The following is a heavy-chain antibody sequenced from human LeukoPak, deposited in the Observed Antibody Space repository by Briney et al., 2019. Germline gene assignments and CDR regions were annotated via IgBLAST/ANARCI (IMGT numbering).Heavy chain of an antibody. V-gene: IGHV3-23*01. D-gene: IGHD2-15*01. CDR2: ISGSGGST. CDR3: AREYCSGGSCYSDGWFDP. CDR1: GFTFSSYV. Sequence: GGSLRLSCAASGFTFSSYVMSRVRQAPGKGLEWVSAISGSGGSTYYAVSVKGRFTISRDNSKNTLYLQMNSLRAEDTAVYYCAREYCSGGSCYSDGWFDPWGQGTLVTVSS. J-gene: IGHJ5*02.